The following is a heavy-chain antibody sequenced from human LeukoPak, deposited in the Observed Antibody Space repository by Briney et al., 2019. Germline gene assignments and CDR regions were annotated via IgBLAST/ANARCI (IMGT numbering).Heavy chain of an antibody. J-gene: IGHJ4*02. D-gene: IGHD3-3*01. CDR1: GYTFTSYY. Sequence: GASVKVSCKASGYTFTSYYMHWVRQAPGQGLEWMGIINPSGGSTSYAQKFQGRVTITADESTSTAYMELSSLRSEDTAVYYCARAVIKSKTTIFGVVIPNHFDYWGQGTLVTVSS. V-gene: IGHV1-46*01. CDR3: ARAVIKSKTTIFGVVIPNHFDY. CDR2: INPSGGST.